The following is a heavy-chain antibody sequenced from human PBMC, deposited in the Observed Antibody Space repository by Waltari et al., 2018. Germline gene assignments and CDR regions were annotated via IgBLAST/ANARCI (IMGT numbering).Heavy chain of an antibody. CDR1: VGPLPSGHYS. J-gene: IGHJ4*02. CDR3: ARVLTGNFDY. D-gene: IGHD3-9*01. V-gene: IGHV4-30-4*08. Sequence: QVQLQESGPGLVKPSQTLALPCTVSVGPLPSGHYSLSWIRQPPGKCLEWIGYIYYSGSTYYNPSLKSRVTISVDTSKNQFSLKLSSVTAADTAVYYCARVLTGNFDYWGQGTLVTVSS. CDR2: IYYSGST.